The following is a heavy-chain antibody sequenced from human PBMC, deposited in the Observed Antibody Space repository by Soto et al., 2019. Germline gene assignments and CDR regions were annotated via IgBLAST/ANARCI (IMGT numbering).Heavy chain of an antibody. CDR1: GGTFSSYA. CDR2: IIPIFGTA. J-gene: IGHJ6*02. CDR3: ARDRVGYCSGGSCYPYYYYYGMDV. Sequence: QVQLVQSGAEVKKPGSSVKVSCKASGGTFSSYAISWVRQAPGQGLEWMGGIIPIFGTANYAQKFQGRVTITADESTSTAYMELSSLRSEDTAVYYCARDRVGYCSGGSCYPYYYYYGMDVWGQGTTVTVSS. V-gene: IGHV1-69*01. D-gene: IGHD2-15*01.